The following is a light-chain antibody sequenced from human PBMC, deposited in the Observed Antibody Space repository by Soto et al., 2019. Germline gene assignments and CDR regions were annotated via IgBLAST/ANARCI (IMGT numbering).Light chain of an antibody. CDR1: SSDVGGYNY. V-gene: IGLV2-11*01. J-gene: IGLJ1*01. CDR3: CSYAGSRYV. Sequence: SVLSQPGSVSRSPGQSVTISCTGTSSDVGGYNYVSWYQQHPGKAPKLMIYDVSKRPSGVPDRFSGSKSGNTASLTISGLQAEDEADYYCCSYAGSRYVFGTGTKVTVL. CDR2: DVS.